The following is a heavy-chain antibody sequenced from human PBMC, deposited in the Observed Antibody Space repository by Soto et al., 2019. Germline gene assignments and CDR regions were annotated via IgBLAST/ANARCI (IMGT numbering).Heavy chain of an antibody. Sequence: TLRLSCAASGFYFTENAMQWVRQNPAQGLEEVSGVIWDSGRIGYAESVKCRFTISSDNSKKPLFLQMTSLTAADTAVYYCATVVVQTTQPRYYFYAMDVWGQGTTVTVSS. CDR2: VIWDSGRI. V-gene: IGHV3-9*01. J-gene: IGHJ6*02. CDR1: GFYFTENA. D-gene: IGHD2-15*01. CDR3: ATVVVQTTQPRYYFYAMDV.